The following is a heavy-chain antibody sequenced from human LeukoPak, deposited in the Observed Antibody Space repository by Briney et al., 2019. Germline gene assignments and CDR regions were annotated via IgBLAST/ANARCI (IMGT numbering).Heavy chain of an antibody. D-gene: IGHD1-26*01. V-gene: IGHV4-39*01. CDR3: ANAASYSVDY. J-gene: IGHJ4*02. Sequence: SETLSLTCTVSGGSVSSSFDYWGWIRQPPGKGLEWIGSMYFSGSTHYNPSLKSRVTISVDTSKNQFSLKLTSVTAADTAVYYCANAASYSVDYLGQGTLVTVSS. CDR1: GGSVSSSFDY. CDR2: MYFSGST.